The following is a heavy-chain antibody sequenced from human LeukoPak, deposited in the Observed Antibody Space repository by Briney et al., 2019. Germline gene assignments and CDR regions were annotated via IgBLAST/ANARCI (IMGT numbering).Heavy chain of an antibody. CDR1: GGSISNTDSY. V-gene: IGHV4-30-4*01. CDR3: AREIVSSYYYNGMDV. CDR2: ISYSGNT. J-gene: IGHJ6*02. D-gene: IGHD5/OR15-5a*01. Sequence: SETLSLTCTVSGGSISNTDSYWNWIRQPPGKGLEWIGFISYSGNTYSTPSLESRLTISIDTAKNQFSLSLSSVAAADTAVYFCAREIVSSYYYNGMDVWGQGTTVTVSS.